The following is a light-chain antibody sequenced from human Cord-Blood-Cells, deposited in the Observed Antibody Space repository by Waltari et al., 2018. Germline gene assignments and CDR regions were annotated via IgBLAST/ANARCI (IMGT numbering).Light chain of an antibody. Sequence: DIQMTQSPSTLSVSVGDSVTITCRASQSISSWLAWYQQKPGKAPKLLIYKASSLESGVPSRFSGSGSWTEFTLTISSLQPDDFATYYCQQYNSYSWTFGQGTKVEIK. CDR2: KAS. V-gene: IGKV1-5*03. CDR3: QQYNSYSWT. CDR1: QSISSW. J-gene: IGKJ1*01.